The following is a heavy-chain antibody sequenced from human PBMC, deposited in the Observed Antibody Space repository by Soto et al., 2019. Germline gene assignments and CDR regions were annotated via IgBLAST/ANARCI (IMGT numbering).Heavy chain of an antibody. J-gene: IGHJ4*02. V-gene: IGHV4-4*02. CDR1: GGSISNSNW. CDR3: AHRAIVRAAI. CDR2: IYHSGST. D-gene: IGHD1-26*01. Sequence: QVQLPESGPGLVKPSGTLSLTCGVFGGSISNSNWWTWVRQPPGKGLEWIGEIYHSGSTNYNSSLMSRVTISLDKVNNQFSLKLTSVTAADTAGYYCAHRAIVRAAIWGQGALVTVSS.